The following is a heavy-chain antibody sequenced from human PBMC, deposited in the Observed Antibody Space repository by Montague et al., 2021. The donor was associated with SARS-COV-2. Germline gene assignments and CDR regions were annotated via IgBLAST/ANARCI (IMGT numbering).Heavy chain of an antibody. Sequence: SETLSLTCTVSGGSISSYYWSWIRQPPGKGLEWIGYIYYSGRSNYNPSLKSRVTISIDTSKNQFSLNLNSVTAADVAVYYCASTGGYCSGGSCYYVYWGQGTLVIVSS. V-gene: IGHV4-59*01. CDR1: GGSISSYY. CDR3: ASTGGYCSGGSCYYVY. D-gene: IGHD2-15*01. J-gene: IGHJ4*02. CDR2: IYYSGRS.